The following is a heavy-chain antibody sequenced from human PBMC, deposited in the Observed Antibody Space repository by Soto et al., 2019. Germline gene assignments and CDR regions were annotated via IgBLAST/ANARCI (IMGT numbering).Heavy chain of an antibody. J-gene: IGHJ4*02. D-gene: IGHD3-16*01. CDR2: FKSRYDGGTT. Sequence: GGSLRLSCAASGFTFSSAWMNWVRQAPGQGLEWVARFKSRYDGGTTDYAAPVKGRFTISRDDSEDTLYLQMNSLKPEDTALYFCATDLPAIMTHYGFDSWGQGILVTVSS. V-gene: IGHV3-15*07. CDR3: ATDLPAIMTHYGFDS. CDR1: GFTFSSAW.